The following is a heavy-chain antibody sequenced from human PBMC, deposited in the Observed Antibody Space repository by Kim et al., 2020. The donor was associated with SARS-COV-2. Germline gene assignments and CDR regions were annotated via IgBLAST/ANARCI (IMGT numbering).Heavy chain of an antibody. CDR2: ISGDGGST. J-gene: IGHJ6*02. CDR3: AKDLYGDYVPGNYYGMDV. CDR1: GFTFDDYA. Sequence: GGSLRLSCAASGFTFDDYAMHWVRQAPGKGLEWVSLISGDGGSTYYADSVKGRFTISRDNSKNSLYLQMNSLRTEDTALYYCAKDLYGDYVPGNYYGMDVWGQGTTVTVSS. D-gene: IGHD4-17*01. V-gene: IGHV3-43*02.